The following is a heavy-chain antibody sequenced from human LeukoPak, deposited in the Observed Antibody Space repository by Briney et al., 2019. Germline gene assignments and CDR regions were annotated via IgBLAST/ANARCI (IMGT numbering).Heavy chain of an antibody. CDR1: GFTFGNFA. CDR2: ISPSGRHT. D-gene: IGHD6-13*01. CDR3: ARQPSSQNFDY. Sequence: GGSLRLSCAASGFTFGNFAMTWVRQAPGKGLEWVSYISPSGRHTNYADSVKGRFTISRDNAKNSLYLQMNSLRAEDTAVYYCARQPSSQNFDYWGQGALVTVSS. J-gene: IGHJ4*02. V-gene: IGHV3-11*03.